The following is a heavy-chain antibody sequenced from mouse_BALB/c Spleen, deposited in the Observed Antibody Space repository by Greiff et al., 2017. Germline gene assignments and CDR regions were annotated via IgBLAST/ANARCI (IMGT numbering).Heavy chain of an antibody. CDR1: GYAFTNHL. J-gene: IGHJ4*01. D-gene: IGHD1-1*01. CDR2: INPGSGGT. CDR3: ARSEYYGSSGAMDY. V-gene: IGHV1-54*03. Sequence: QVQLQQSGAELVRPGTSVKVSCKASGYAFTNHLIEWVKQRPGQGLEWIGVINPGSGGTNYNEKFKGKATLTADKSSSTAYMQLSSLTSDDSAVYFCARSEYYGSSGAMDYWGQGTSVTVSS.